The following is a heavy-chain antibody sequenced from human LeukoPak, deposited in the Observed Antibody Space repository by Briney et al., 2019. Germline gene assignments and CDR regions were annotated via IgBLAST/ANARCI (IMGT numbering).Heavy chain of an antibody. V-gene: IGHV4-34*01. Sequence: SETLSLTCAVYGGSFSGYYWSWIRQPPGKGLEWIGEINHSGSTNYNPSLKSRVTISVDTSKNQFSLKLSSVTAADTAVYYCAGGSGSYYFDYWGQGTLVTVSS. D-gene: IGHD1-26*01. CDR3: AGGSGSYYFDY. CDR2: INHSGST. CDR1: GGSFSGYY. J-gene: IGHJ4*02.